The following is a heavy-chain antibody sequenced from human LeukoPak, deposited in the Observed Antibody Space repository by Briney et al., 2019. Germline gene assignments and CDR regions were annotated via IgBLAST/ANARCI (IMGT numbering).Heavy chain of an antibody. CDR2: IYYSGST. D-gene: IGHD6-19*01. J-gene: IGHJ1*01. V-gene: IGHV4-39*07. CDR3: ARGSSGTIVFLLQH. CDR1: GGSISSSSYY. Sequence: SETLSLTCTVSGGSISSSSYYWGWIRQPPGKGLEWIGSIYYSGSTYYNPSLKSRVTISVDTSKNQFSLQMNSVTPEDTAVYYCARGSSGTIVFLLQHWGQGTLVTVSS.